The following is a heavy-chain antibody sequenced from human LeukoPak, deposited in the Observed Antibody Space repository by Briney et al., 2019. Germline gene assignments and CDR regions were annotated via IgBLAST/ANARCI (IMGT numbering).Heavy chain of an antibody. Sequence: SETLSLTCTVSGGSISSYYWSWIRQPPGKGLEWIGYIYYSVSTNYNPSLKSRVTISVDTSKNQFSLKLRSVTAADTAVYYCARGRGPSVSAVDWGQGTLVTVSS. D-gene: IGHD3-10*01. J-gene: IGHJ4*02. V-gene: IGHV4-59*01. CDR2: IYYSVST. CDR3: ARGRGPSVSAVD. CDR1: GGSISSYY.